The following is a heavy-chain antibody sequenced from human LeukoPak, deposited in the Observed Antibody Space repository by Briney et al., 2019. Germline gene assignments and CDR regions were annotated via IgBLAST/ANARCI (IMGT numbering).Heavy chain of an antibody. D-gene: IGHD6-19*01. Sequence: PSETLSLTCAVYGGSFSGYYWSWIRQPPGKGLEWIGEINHSGSTNYNPSLKSRVTISVDTSKNQFSLKLSSVTAADTAVYYCAREIGYSSGWYDYYYYYGMDVWGQGTTVTVSS. CDR3: AREIGYSSGWYDYYYYYGMDV. CDR2: INHSGST. V-gene: IGHV4-34*01. J-gene: IGHJ6*02. CDR1: GGSFSGYY.